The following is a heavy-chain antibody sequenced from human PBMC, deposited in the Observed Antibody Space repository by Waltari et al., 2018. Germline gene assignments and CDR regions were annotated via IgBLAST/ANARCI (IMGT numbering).Heavy chain of an antibody. CDR2: IYTSGST. Sequence: QVQLQESGPGLVKPSQTLSLTCAVSGASISSSNYWTWIRQPAGKGLEWIGLIYTSGSTNYIPSLKSRVTISVDASKNQFSLKLSSVTAADTAVYYCARELGNWGQGTLVTVSA. V-gene: IGHV4-61*02. CDR1: GASISSSNY. CDR3: ARELGN. J-gene: IGHJ4*02.